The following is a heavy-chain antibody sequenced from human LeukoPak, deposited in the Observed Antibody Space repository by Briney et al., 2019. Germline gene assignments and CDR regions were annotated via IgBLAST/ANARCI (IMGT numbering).Heavy chain of an antibody. CDR3: ARQDGRALCYFDH. CDR2: IYPGDSDT. D-gene: IGHD5-24*01. Sequence: GASLKISCKGSGYTFAGYWIAWVRQMPGKLLERMGIIYPGDSDTRHSRSFRGQVTISADKSISTAYLQWSSLKASDTAMYYCARQDGRALCYFDHWGQGALV. J-gene: IGHJ4*02. V-gene: IGHV5-51*01. CDR1: GYTFAGYW.